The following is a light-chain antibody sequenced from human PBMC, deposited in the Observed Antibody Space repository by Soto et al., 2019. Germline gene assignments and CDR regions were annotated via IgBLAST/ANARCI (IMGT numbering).Light chain of an antibody. J-gene: IGKJ2*01. CDR2: DAS. V-gene: IGKV3-11*01. CDR3: QQRSNWTRMYT. CDR1: QSVSSY. Sequence: EIVLTQSPATLSLSPGEIATLSCRASQSVSSYLAWYQHKPGQAPRLLIYDASNRATGIPARFSGSGSGTDFTLTISSLGPEYFAVYYCQQRSNWTRMYTWGQWTKLEIQ.